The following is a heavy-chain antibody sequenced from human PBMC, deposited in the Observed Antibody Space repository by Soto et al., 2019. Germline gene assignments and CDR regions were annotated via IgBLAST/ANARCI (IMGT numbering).Heavy chain of an antibody. Sequence: SETLSLTCAVSGGSISSGGYSWGWIRQPPGKGLEWIGYIYHSGSTYYNPSLKSRVTISVDRSKNQFSLKLSSVTAADTAVYYCARTTRRIGYFDYWGQGTLVTVSS. CDR2: IYHSGST. D-gene: IGHD1-1*01. CDR1: GGSISSGGYS. CDR3: ARTTRRIGYFDY. J-gene: IGHJ4*02. V-gene: IGHV4-30-2*01.